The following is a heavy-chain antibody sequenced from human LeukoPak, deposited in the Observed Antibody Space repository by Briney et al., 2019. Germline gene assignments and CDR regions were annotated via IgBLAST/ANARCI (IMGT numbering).Heavy chain of an antibody. CDR2: IYYSGST. J-gene: IGHJ6*03. CDR1: GGSISSHY. D-gene: IGHD6-13*01. Sequence: SETLSLTCTVSGGSISSHYWSWIRQPPGKGLEWIGYIYYSGSTNYNPSLKSRVTISVDTSKNQFSLKLSSVTAADTAVYYCARMLRSSSWNYYYYYMDVWGKGTTVTVSS. CDR3: ARMLRSSSWNYYYYYMDV. V-gene: IGHV4-59*11.